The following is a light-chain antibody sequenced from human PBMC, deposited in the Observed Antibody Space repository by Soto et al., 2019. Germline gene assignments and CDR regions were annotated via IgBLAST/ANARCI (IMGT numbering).Light chain of an antibody. V-gene: IGLV2-18*01. Sequence: QSALTQPPSVSGSPGQSGTISCTGTSSDVGSYNRVSWYQQPPGTAPKLMIYEVSNRPSGVPDRFSGSKSGNTASLTISGLQAEDEADYYCSLYTSSSTPYVVFGGGTKLTVL. CDR3: SLYTSSSTPYVV. CDR2: EVS. CDR1: SSDVGSYNR. J-gene: IGLJ2*01.